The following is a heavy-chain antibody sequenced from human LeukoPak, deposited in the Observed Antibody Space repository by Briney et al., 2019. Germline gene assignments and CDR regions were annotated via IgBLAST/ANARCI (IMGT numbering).Heavy chain of an antibody. J-gene: IGHJ4*02. CDR2: IKSDGSST. V-gene: IGHV3-74*01. Sequence: PGGSLRLSCAASGFTFSDYWMHWVRQAPGKGLVWVSRIKSDGSSTSYADSVKGRFTISRDNAKNTLYLQMNSLTAEDTAVYYCPKGARDGYNLWAQGTLVTASS. CDR1: GFTFSDYW. CDR3: PKGARDGYNL. D-gene: IGHD5-24*01.